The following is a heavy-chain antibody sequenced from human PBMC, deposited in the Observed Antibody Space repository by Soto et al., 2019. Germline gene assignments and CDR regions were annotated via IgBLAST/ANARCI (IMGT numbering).Heavy chain of an antibody. CDR2: ISGGGDTT. D-gene: IGHD3-10*01. Sequence: EVQLLESGGGLVQPGGSLRLSCAASGFTFNNYAVTWVRQAPGKGLEWVSAISGGGDTTSYADSVKGRFTVSRDGSKNTLYLQMSRLRAEDTALYYCAKGRGGSGSLTPRVDFWGQGTLVTVSS. CDR1: GFTFNNYA. J-gene: IGHJ4*02. V-gene: IGHV3-23*01. CDR3: AKGRGGSGSLTPRVDF.